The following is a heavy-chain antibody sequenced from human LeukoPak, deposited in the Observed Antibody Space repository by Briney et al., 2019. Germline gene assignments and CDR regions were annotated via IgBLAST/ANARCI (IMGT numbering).Heavy chain of an antibody. V-gene: IGHV1-69*13. D-gene: IGHD3-3*01. CDR3: ARAGNYDFWGGYSFDY. CDR2: IIPIFGTA. Sequence: GASVKVSCKASGGTFSSYAISWVRQAPGQGLEWMGGIIPIFGTANYAQKFQGRVTITADESTSTAYMELSSLRSEDTAVYYCARAGNYDFWGGYSFDYWGQGTVVTVSS. CDR1: GGTFSSYA. J-gene: IGHJ4*02.